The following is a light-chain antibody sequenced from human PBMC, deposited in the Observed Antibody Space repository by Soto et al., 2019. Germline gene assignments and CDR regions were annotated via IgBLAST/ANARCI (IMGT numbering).Light chain of an antibody. J-gene: IGKJ2*01. Sequence: EIVITQSPATLSLSRGERATLSCRASQSVSSNLVWYLQKPGQAPRLLIYDTSTRATNVPARFSGSGSETEFTLTISGLQSEDFGIYYCHHYNNWPPRNTFGQGTKVDIK. CDR3: HHYNNWPPRNT. CDR1: QSVSSN. CDR2: DTS. V-gene: IGKV3-15*01.